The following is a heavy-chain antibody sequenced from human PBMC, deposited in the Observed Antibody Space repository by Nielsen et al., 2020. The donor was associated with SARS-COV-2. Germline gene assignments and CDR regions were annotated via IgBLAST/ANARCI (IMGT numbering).Heavy chain of an antibody. J-gene: IGHJ6*02. CDR2: VTGSGDSP. V-gene: IGHV3-23*01. D-gene: IGHD3-3*01. Sequence: GGSLRLSCAASGITFSSFAMSWVRQAPGKGLQWVSGVTGSGDSPYYVDSVKGRFTISRDNFKNTLYLQMTSLRSEDTAVYYCALTLRSGVYYYYVMDVWGQGTTVTVSS. CDR3: ALTLRSGVYYYYVMDV. CDR1: GITFSSFA.